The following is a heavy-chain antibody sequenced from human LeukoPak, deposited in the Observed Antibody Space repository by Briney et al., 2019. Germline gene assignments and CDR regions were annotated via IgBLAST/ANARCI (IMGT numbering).Heavy chain of an antibody. CDR3: ARHKLGTVAGFYFDY. J-gene: IGHJ4*02. V-gene: IGHV4-39*01. CDR2: IYYSGST. D-gene: IGHD6-19*01. Sequence: SETLSLTCTVSSGSISSSSYYWGWIRQPPGKGLEWIGSIYYSGSTYYNPSPKSRVTISVDTSKNQFSLKLSSVTAAETAVYYCARHKLGTVAGFYFDYWGQGTLVTVSS. CDR1: SGSISSSSYY.